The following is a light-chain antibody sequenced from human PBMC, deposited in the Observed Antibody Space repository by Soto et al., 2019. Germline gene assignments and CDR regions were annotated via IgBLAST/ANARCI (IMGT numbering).Light chain of an antibody. CDR2: DVN. CDR3: SSYTSGSTRV. V-gene: IGLV2-14*01. J-gene: IGLJ1*01. Sequence: QSVLTQPASVSGSPGQSITISCTGTSSDIGAYNYVSWYQQHPGKAPKLMIYDVNNGPSGVSDRFSGSKSGNTASLTISGLQAEDEADYYCSSYTSGSTRVFGTGTKLTVL. CDR1: SSDIGAYNY.